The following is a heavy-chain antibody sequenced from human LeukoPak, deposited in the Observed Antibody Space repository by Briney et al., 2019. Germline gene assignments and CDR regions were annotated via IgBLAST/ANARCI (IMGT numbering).Heavy chain of an antibody. CDR2: IYYSGST. J-gene: IGHJ6*02. Sequence: SETLSLTCTVSGGFISSYYWSWIRQPPGKGLEWIGYIYYSGSTNYNPSFKSRVTISVDTSKNQFSLKLSSVTAADTAVYYCAWSSADYYYYGMDVWGQGTTVTVSS. CDR3: AWSSADYYYYGMDV. V-gene: IGHV4-59*08. D-gene: IGHD1-26*01. CDR1: GGFISSYY.